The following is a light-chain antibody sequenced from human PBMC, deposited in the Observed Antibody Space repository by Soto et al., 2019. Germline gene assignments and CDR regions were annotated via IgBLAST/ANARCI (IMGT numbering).Light chain of an antibody. V-gene: IGLV2-8*01. J-gene: IGLJ1*01. CDR2: EVS. Sequence: QSVLTQAPSASGSPGQSVTISCTGTSSDVGGYNYVSWYQQHPGKAPKLMIYEVSKRPSGVPDRFSGSKSGNTASLTVSGLQAEDDADYYCSSYAGNKNVFGTGTKLTVL. CDR1: SSDVGGYNY. CDR3: SSYAGNKNV.